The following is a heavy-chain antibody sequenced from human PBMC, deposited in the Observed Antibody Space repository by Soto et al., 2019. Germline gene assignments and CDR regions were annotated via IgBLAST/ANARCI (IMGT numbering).Heavy chain of an antibody. V-gene: IGHV2-5*01. Sequence: QSTLKESGPTLVKPTQTLTLTCTFSGFSLSTSGVGVGWIRQPPGKALEWLALIYWNDDKRYSPSLKSRLTIAKDTSKNQVVLNMTNMDPGDTATYFCARRPRYSNYVDYWGQGTLVTVSS. CDR1: GFSLSTSGVG. D-gene: IGHD4-4*01. CDR2: IYWNDDK. J-gene: IGHJ4*02. CDR3: ARRPRYSNYVDY.